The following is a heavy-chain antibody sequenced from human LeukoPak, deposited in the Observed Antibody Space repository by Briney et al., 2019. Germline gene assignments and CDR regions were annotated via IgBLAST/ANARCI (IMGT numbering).Heavy chain of an antibody. CDR3: ARGPAANSGNYYAGDY. CDR1: GFTFSSYA. Sequence: GGSLRLSCAASGFTFSSYAMHWVRQAPGKGLEWVALIPYDGSNKYYADSVKGRFTVSRDSSKNTLYLQMNSLKSEDSAAYYCARGPAANSGNYYAGDYWGQGTLVTVSS. V-gene: IGHV3-30*04. J-gene: IGHJ4*02. CDR2: IPYDGSNK. D-gene: IGHD1-26*01.